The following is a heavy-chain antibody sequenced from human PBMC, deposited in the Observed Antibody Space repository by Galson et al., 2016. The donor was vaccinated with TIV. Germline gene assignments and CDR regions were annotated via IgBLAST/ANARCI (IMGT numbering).Heavy chain of an antibody. J-gene: IGHJ6*04. V-gene: IGHV3-53*01. CDR1: GFSVNSHY. D-gene: IGHD3-9*01. Sequence: SLRLSCAASGFSVNSHYMSWVRQAPGKSLEWVSFIYSGGSTKYADSVKGRFTISRDSYKNTVFLQMNSLRVDDTAVYYCARHLTTADYFGMDGWGKGTTVTVSS. CDR3: ARHLTTADYFGMDG. CDR2: IYSGGST.